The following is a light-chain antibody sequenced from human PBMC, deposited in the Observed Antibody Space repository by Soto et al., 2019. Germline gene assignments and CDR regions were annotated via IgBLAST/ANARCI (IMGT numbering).Light chain of an antibody. J-gene: IGKJ1*01. CDR3: QQYNNWRT. Sequence: ILMTQSPATLSVSRWERATLSFRASQSVSSNLAWYQQKPGQAPRLLIYGASTRATGIPARFSGSGSGTEFTLTISSLQSEDFAVYYCQQYNNWRTFGQGTKV. CDR1: QSVSSN. V-gene: IGKV3-15*01. CDR2: GAS.